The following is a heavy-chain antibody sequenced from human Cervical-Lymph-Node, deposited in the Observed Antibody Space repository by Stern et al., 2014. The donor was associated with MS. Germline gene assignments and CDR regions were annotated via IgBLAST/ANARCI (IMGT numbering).Heavy chain of an antibody. J-gene: IGHJ4*02. CDR3: AKDPDGATVVAPTFWED. CDR1: GFTFDEFV. Sequence: EVQLVESGGGLVLPGRSLRLSCTASGFTFDEFVMHWVRQAPGKGLAWVAGISWHSGSIEYADSVRGRFTIYRDNAKNSLYLHMTNLRPEDTAFYYCAKDPDGATVVAPTFWEDWGQGTLVTVSS. V-gene: IGHV3-9*01. CDR2: ISWHSGSI. D-gene: IGHD4-23*01.